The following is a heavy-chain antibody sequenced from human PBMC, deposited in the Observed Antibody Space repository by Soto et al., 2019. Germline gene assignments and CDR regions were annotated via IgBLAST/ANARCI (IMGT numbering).Heavy chain of an antibody. CDR2: VYHTGRT. CDR1: GGSFKSGSYS. J-gene: IGHJ4*02. D-gene: IGHD3-3*01. Sequence: PSETLSLTSTVSGGSFKSGSYSWSWIRQPPGKGLEWIGYVYHTGRTSYNPSLKSRVSISMVRSKNQCTLNLDSVTAADTDVYLCARDFDYIHSWGQGTLVTVSS. V-gene: IGHV4-61*01. CDR3: ARDFDYIHS.